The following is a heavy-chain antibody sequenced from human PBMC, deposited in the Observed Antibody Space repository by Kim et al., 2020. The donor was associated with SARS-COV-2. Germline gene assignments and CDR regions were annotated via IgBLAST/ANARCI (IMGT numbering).Heavy chain of an antibody. Sequence: GDTTYYANAVKDRFTISRDNSKNTLYLQRTSLRAEDTAVYYCAKTGQLDSWGQGTLVTVSS. D-gene: IGHD5-18*01. V-gene: IGHV3-23*01. J-gene: IGHJ4*02. CDR2: GDTT. CDR3: AKTGQLDS.